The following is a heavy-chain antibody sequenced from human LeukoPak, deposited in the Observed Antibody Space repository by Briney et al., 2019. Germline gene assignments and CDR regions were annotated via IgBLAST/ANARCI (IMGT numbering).Heavy chain of an antibody. CDR3: ARSATVTTGYFDY. CDR2: INHRGST. D-gene: IGHD4-17*01. V-gene: IGHV4-34*01. CDR1: GGSFSGYY. J-gene: IGHJ4*02. Sequence: SETLSLTCAVYGGSFSGYYWSWIRQPPGKGLEWIGEINHRGSTNYNPSLKSRVTVSLDTSKNQFSLKLSSVTAADTAVYYCARSATVTTGYFDYWGQGTLVTVSS.